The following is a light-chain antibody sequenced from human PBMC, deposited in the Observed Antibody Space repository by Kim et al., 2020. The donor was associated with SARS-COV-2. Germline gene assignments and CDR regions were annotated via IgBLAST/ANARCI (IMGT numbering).Light chain of an antibody. CDR1: QGLSRH. CDR2: GAS. J-gene: IGKJ2*01. Sequence: VFPRGRATPSLRASQGLSRHPGGDPPKTGQGPRLLIYGASTRATGIPARFSGSGSGTEFTLTISSLQSEDFAVYYCQQYENWPRYTFGQGTKLEI. V-gene: IGKV3-15*01. CDR3: QQYENWPRYT.